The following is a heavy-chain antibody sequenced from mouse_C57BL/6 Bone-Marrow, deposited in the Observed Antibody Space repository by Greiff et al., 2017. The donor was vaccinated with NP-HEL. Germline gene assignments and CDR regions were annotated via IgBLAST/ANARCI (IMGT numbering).Heavy chain of an antibody. CDR1: GFNIKDDY. CDR2: IDPENGDT. CDR3: TTSSSGPFAY. V-gene: IGHV14-4*01. J-gene: IGHJ3*01. D-gene: IGHD3-2*02. Sequence: EVKLMESGAELVRPGASVKLSCTASGFNIKDDYMHWVKQRPEQGLEWIGWIDPENGDTEYASKFQGKATITADTSSNTAYLQLSSLTSEDTAVYYCTTSSSGPFAYWGQGTLVTVSA.